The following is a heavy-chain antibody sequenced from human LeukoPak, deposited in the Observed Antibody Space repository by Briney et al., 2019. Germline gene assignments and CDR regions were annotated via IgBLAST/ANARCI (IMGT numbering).Heavy chain of an antibody. CDR2: INHSGST. D-gene: IGHD3-16*02. CDR1: GGSFSGYY. V-gene: IGHV4-34*01. CDR3: ARGAYDYVWGSYRYPNPFFDY. Sequence: NPSETLSLTCAVYGGSFSGYYWSWIRQPPGKGLEWIGEINHSGSTNYNPSLKSRVTISVDTSKNQFSLKLSSVTAADTAVYYCARGAYDYVWGSYRYPNPFFDYWGQGTLVTVSS. J-gene: IGHJ4*02.